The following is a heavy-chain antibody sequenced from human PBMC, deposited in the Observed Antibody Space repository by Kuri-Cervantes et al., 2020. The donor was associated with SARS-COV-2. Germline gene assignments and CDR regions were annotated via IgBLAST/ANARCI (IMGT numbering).Heavy chain of an antibody. J-gene: IGHJ4*02. CDR1: GYTFTGYY. V-gene: IGHV1-18*04. D-gene: IGHD3-22*01. CDR2: ISAYNGNT. Sequence: ASVKVSCKASGYTFTGYYMHWVRQAPGQGLEWMGWISAYNGNTNYAQKLQGRVAMTTDTSTSTAYMKLRSLRSYDTAVYYCARDPMWSRYYYVSSGSYYFDYWGQGTLVTVSS. CDR3: ARDPMWSRYYYVSSGSYYFDY.